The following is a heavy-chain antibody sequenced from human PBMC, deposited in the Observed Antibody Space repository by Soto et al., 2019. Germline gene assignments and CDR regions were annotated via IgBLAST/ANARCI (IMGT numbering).Heavy chain of an antibody. CDR3: ARERCTNGVCYQADYYYYGMDV. Sequence: EVQLVESGGGLVKPGGSLRLSCAASGFTFNSYSMNWVRQAPGKGLEWVSSISSSGRYIYYADSVKGRFTISRDNDKNSLYLQMNSLRPEDTAVYYCARERCTNGVCYQADYYYYGMDVLGQGRTVNVYS. CDR1: GFTFNSYS. V-gene: IGHV3-21*01. D-gene: IGHD2-8*01. J-gene: IGHJ6*02. CDR2: ISSSGRYI.